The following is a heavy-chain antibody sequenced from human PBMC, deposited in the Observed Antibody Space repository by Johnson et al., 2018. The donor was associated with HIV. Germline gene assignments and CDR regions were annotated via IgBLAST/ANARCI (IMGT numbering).Heavy chain of an antibody. CDR1: GFSFSNYG. CDR3: TTDLPYCIGHDCYNAFDL. J-gene: IGHJ3*01. CDR2: ISYDGSNK. V-gene: IGHV3-30*03. Sequence: QVQLVESGGGVVQPGRSQRLSCAASGFSFSNYGMHWVRQAPGKGLEWVAVISYDGSNKYYADSVKGRFTISRDNSKNTLYLEMNSLKTEDTAVYYCTTDLPYCIGHDCYNAFDLWGQGTTVIVSS. D-gene: IGHD2-15*01.